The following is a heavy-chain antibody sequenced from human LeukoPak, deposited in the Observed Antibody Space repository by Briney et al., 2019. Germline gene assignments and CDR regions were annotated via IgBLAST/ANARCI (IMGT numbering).Heavy chain of an antibody. J-gene: IGHJ5*02. D-gene: IGHD1-26*01. CDR1: GGSFSGYY. CDR3: AREGIVGATTWFDP. V-gene: IGHV4-34*01. CDR2: INHSGST. Sequence: PSETLSLTCAVYGGSFSGYYWSWIRQPPGKGLEWIGEINHSGSTNYNPSLKSRVTISVDTSKNQFSLKLSSVTAADTAVYYCAREGIVGATTWFDPWGQGTLVTVSS.